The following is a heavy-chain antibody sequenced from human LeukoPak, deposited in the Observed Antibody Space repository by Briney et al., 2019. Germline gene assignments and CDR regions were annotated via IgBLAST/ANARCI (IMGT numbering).Heavy chain of an antibody. D-gene: IGHD3-10*01. Sequence: GGSLRLSCAASGFTFSSYGMHWVRQAPGKGLEWVAFIRYDGSNKYYADSVKGRFTISRDNSKNTLYLQMNSLRAEDTAVYYCANMAMVRGLIPGYWGQGTLVTVSS. J-gene: IGHJ4*02. CDR1: GFTFSSYG. CDR3: ANMAMVRGLIPGY. V-gene: IGHV3-30*02. CDR2: IRYDGSNK.